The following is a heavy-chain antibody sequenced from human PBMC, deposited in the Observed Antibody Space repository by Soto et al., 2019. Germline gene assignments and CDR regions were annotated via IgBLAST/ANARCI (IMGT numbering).Heavy chain of an antibody. V-gene: IGHV4-34*01. Sequence: SETLSLTSAAHGGSFSGYYWTWIRQPPGKGLEWIGEITHSGSTNYNPSLKSRVTISVDTSKNQFSLNLNSVTAADTAVYYCARSSVRGWSYWGQGTLVTVSS. CDR3: ARSSVRGWSY. CDR2: ITHSGST. CDR1: GGSFSGYY. D-gene: IGHD3-10*02. J-gene: IGHJ4*02.